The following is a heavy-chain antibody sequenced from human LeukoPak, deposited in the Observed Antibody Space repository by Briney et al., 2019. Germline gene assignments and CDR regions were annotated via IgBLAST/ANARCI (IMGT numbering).Heavy chain of an antibody. D-gene: IGHD6-13*01. CDR1: GYTFTSYG. V-gene: IGHV1-18*01. CDR3: ARAIGAAGHNWFDP. CDR2: ISAYNGNT. Sequence: WASVKVSCKASGYTFTSYGISWVRQAPGQGLEWMGWISAYNGNTNYAQKLQGRVTMTTDTSTSTAYMELRSLRSDDTAVYYCARAIGAAGHNWFDPWGQGTLVTVSS. J-gene: IGHJ5*02.